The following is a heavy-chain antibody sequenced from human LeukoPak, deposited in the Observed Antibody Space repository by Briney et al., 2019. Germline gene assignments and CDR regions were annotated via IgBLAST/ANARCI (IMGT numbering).Heavy chain of an antibody. J-gene: IGHJ4*02. CDR3: ARGLRWLRFPRNYFDY. V-gene: IGHV4-31*03. Sequence: SETLSLTCTVSGDSISSGGYYWSWIRQHPGKGLEWIGYIYYSGSTYYNPSLKSRVTISVDTSKNQFSLKLSSVTAADTAVYYCARGLRWLRFPRNYFDYWGQGTLVTVSS. CDR2: IYYSGST. CDR1: GDSISSGGYY. D-gene: IGHD5-12*01.